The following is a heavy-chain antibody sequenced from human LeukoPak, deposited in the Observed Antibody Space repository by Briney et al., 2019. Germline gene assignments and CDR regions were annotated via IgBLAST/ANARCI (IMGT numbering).Heavy chain of an antibody. V-gene: IGHV1-69*05. D-gene: IGHD6-19*01. CDR3: ARDPTSGYSSGGDY. Sequence: SVKVSCKASGGTFSSYAISWVRQAPGQGLEWMVGIIPIFGTANYAQKFQGRVTITTDESTSTAYMELSSLRSEDTAVYYCARDPTSGYSSGGDYWGQGTLVTVSS. J-gene: IGHJ4*02. CDR2: IIPIFGTA. CDR1: GGTFSSYA.